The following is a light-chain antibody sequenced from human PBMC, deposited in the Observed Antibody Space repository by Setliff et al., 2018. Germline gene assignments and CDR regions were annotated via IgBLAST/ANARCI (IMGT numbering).Light chain of an antibody. CDR1: SSDVGGYNY. Sequence: QSALAQPPSASGSPGQSVTISCTGTSSDVGGYNYVSCYQQHPGKAPKLMIYEVSKRPSGVPDRFSGSKSGNTASLTVSGLQAEDEADYYCSSYAGSNNFPYFFGTGTKVTVL. CDR2: EVS. CDR3: SSYAGSNNFPYF. V-gene: IGLV2-8*01. J-gene: IGLJ1*01.